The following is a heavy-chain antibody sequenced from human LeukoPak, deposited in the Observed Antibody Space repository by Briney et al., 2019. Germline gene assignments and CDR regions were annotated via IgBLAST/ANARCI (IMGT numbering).Heavy chain of an antibody. V-gene: IGHV3-11*06. D-gene: IGHD5-18*01. CDR3: ARVHSYGYFDY. J-gene: IGHJ4*02. CDR2: ISSSSSYT. CDR1: GFTFSDYY. Sequence: GGSLRLSCAASGFTFSDYYMSWIRQAPGKGLEWVSYISSSSSYTNYADSVKGRFTISRDNAKNSLYLQMNSLRAEDTAVYYCARVHSYGYFDYWGQGTLVTVSS.